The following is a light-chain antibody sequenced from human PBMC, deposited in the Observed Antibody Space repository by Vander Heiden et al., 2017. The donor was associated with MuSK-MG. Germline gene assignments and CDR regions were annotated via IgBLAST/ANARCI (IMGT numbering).Light chain of an antibody. J-gene: IGLJ2*01. CDR3: SSYAGSSVV. Sequence: QSALTQSPSASGSPGQSVTISCTGTSSDVGGYNFVSWFQQHPGNAPKLMIYDVSKRPSGVPDRFSGSKSGNTASLTVSGLQAEDEADYYCSSYAGSSVVFGGGTKLTVL. CDR1: SSDVGGYNF. CDR2: DVS. V-gene: IGLV2-8*01.